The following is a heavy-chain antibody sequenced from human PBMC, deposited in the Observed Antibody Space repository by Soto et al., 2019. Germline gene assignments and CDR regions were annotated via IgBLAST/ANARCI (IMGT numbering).Heavy chain of an antibody. Sequence: SETLSLTCTVSGGSISRYYWSWIRQPPGKGLEWIGYMYNTGSTVYNPSFKSRVTISVDTSKNQFSLKLNSVTAADTAVYYCARDLWGYCGTDCYPLDVWGQGNTVTVSS. V-gene: IGHV4-59*01. CDR2: MYNTGST. J-gene: IGHJ6*02. CDR1: GGSISRYY. CDR3: ARDLWGYCGTDCYPLDV. D-gene: IGHD2-21*02.